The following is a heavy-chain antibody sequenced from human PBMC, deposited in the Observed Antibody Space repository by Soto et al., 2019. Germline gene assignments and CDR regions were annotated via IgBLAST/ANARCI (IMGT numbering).Heavy chain of an antibody. CDR2: IKQDGSEK. D-gene: IGHD3-22*01. CDR1: GFTFSSYW. V-gene: IGHV3-7*05. Sequence: EVQLVESGGGLVQPGGSLRLSCAASGFTFSSYWMSWVRQAPGKGLEWVANIKQDGSEKYYVDSVKGRFTISRDNAKNSLYLQMNSLRAEDTAVYYCARDSVGWGLDSSGPFDYWGQGTLVTVSS. CDR3: ARDSVGWGLDSSGPFDY. J-gene: IGHJ4*02.